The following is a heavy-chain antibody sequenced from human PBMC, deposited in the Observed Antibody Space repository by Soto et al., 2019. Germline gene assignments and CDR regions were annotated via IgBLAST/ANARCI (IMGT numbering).Heavy chain of an antibody. CDR3: ARDPYSPSLVLAPDYYYGMDV. V-gene: IGHV1-69*13. D-gene: IGHD1-26*01. Sequence: SVKVSCKASGGTFSSYAISWVRQAPGQGLEWMGGIIPIFGTANYAQKFQGRVTITADESTSTAYMELSSLRSEDTAVYYCARDPYSPSLVLAPDYYYGMDVWGQGTTVTVSS. CDR1: GGTFSSYA. CDR2: IIPIFGTA. J-gene: IGHJ6*02.